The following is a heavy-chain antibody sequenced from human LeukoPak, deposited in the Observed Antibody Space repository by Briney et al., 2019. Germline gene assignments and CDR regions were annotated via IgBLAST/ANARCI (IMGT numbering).Heavy chain of an antibody. CDR2: IIPILGIA. V-gene: IGHV1-69*04. D-gene: IGHD3-16*01. CDR3: AREGLRPTDAFDI. Sequence: GASVKVSCKASGGTFSSYAISWVRQAPGQGLEWMGRIIPILGIANYAQKFQGRVTITADKSTSTAYMELSSLRSEDTAVYYCAREGLRPTDAFDIWGQGTMVTVSS. J-gene: IGHJ3*02. CDR1: GGTFSSYA.